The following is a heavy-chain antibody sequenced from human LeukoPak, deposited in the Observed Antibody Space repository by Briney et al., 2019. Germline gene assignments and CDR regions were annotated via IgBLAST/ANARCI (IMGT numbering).Heavy chain of an antibody. D-gene: IGHD3-3*01. J-gene: IGHJ5*02. CDR3: ARYYDFWSGQTRNWFDP. CDR2: IIPIFGTA. Sequence: GSSVKVSCEASGGTFRRYAISWVRQAPGQGLEWMGGIIPIFGTANYAQKFQGRVTITADESTSTAYMELSSLRSEDTAVYYCARYYDFWSGQTRNWFDPWGQGTLVTVPS. CDR1: GGTFRRYA. V-gene: IGHV1-69*01.